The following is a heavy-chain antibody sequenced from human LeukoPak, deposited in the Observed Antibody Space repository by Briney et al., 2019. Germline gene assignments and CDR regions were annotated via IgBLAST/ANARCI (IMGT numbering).Heavy chain of an antibody. CDR2: IRGSGGST. V-gene: IGHV3-23*01. Sequence: GGSLRLSCAASGFTFSSYAMSWVRQAPGKGLEWVSAIRGSGGSTYYADSVKGRFTISRDNSKNTLYLQMNSLRAEDTAVYYCAKDRGDCSSTSCPRSPYYYYYMDVWGKGTTVTVSS. D-gene: IGHD2-2*01. CDR3: AKDRGDCSSTSCPRSPYYYYYMDV. J-gene: IGHJ6*03. CDR1: GFTFSSYA.